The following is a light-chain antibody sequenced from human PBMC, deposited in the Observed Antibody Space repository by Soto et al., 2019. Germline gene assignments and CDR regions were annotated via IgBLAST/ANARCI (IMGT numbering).Light chain of an antibody. CDR1: QTLSTY. V-gene: IGKV3-11*01. Sequence: IVLTQSPPTLSLSPRDRATLSCRASQTLSTYVAWYQQKPGQAPRLLIYDASNGATGIPARFSGSGSGADFTLTISSLKPEDFAVYYCQQRYNWPLTFGQGTKVDIK. J-gene: IGKJ1*01. CDR2: DAS. CDR3: QQRYNWPLT.